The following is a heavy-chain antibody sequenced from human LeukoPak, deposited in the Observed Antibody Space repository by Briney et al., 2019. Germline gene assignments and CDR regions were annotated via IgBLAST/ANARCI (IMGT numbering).Heavy chain of an antibody. CDR2: INPSSGNT. D-gene: IGHD3-16*01. CDR1: GYTFTNYD. J-gene: IGHJ5*02. CDR3: ARSLGTYWGKDFLNWFDP. Sequence: GASVKVSCKASGYTFTNYDINWVRQATGQGLEWMGWINPSSGNTGYTQKFQGRVTMTRNTSLTTAYMELTSLKSEDTAVYYCARSLGTYWGKDFLNWFDPWGQGTLVTVSS. V-gene: IGHV1-8*01.